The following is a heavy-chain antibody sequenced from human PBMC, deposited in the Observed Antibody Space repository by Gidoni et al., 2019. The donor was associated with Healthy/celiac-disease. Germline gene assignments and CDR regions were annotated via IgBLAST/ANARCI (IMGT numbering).Heavy chain of an antibody. CDR2: IKQDGSEK. CDR1: GFTFSSYW. V-gene: IGHV3-7*01. D-gene: IGHD3-10*01. Sequence: EVQLVESGGGLVQPGGSLRLSCAASGFTFSSYWMSWVRQAPGKGMEWVDNIKQDGSEKYYVDAVKGRFTSSRDNAKNSLYLQMNSLRAEDTAVYYCARVGSITMGLYFDYWGQGTLVTVSS. CDR3: ARVGSITMGLYFDY. J-gene: IGHJ4*02.